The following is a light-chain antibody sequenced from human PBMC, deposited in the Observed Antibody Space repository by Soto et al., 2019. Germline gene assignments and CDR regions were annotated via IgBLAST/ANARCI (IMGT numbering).Light chain of an antibody. J-gene: IGLJ1*01. CDR3: SSYTSISTYV. CDR1: SSDVGGYDF. V-gene: IGLV2-14*03. Sequence: QSALTQPASVSGSPGQSITISCTGTSSDVGGYDFVSWYQHHPGKAPRLMIYDVSHRPSGVSDRFSASKSGNTASLTISGLLAEDEAYYDCSSYTSISTYVFGTGTKLTVL. CDR2: DVS.